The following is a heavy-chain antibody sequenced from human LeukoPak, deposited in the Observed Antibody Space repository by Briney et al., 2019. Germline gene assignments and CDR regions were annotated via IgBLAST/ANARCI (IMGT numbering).Heavy chain of an antibody. Sequence: SETLSLTCTVSSGSISSYYWSWIRQPPGKGLQWIGYVYYSGSANYNPSLKSRVTISVDTSKNQFSLKLSSVTAADTAVYYCARHEKLGQFDYWGQGTLVTVSS. J-gene: IGHJ4*02. V-gene: IGHV4-59*08. CDR2: VYYSGSA. CDR1: SGSISSYY. CDR3: ARHEKLGQFDY. D-gene: IGHD3-10*01.